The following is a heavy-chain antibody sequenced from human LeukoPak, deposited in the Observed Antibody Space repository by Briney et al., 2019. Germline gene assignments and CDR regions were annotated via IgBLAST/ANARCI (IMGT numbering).Heavy chain of an antibody. CDR2: IRYDGSNK. Sequence: QTGGSLRLSCAASGFTFSSYGMHWVRQAPGKGLEWVAFIRYDGSNKYYADSVKGRFTISRDNSKNTLYLQMNSLRAEDTAVYYCARGPSSSWPYYYYYYMDVWGKGTTVTISS. CDR3: ARGPSSSWPYYYYYYMDV. D-gene: IGHD6-13*01. CDR1: GFTFSSYG. J-gene: IGHJ6*03. V-gene: IGHV3-30*02.